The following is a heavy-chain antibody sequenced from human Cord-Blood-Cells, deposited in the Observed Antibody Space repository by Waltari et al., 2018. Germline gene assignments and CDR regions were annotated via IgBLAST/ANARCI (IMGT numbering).Heavy chain of an antibody. V-gene: IGHV5-51*01. J-gene: IGHJ4*02. CDR3: ARQVGDYGDYGGYFDY. D-gene: IGHD4-17*01. CDR1: GYSFTSYW. Sequence: EVQLVQSGAELKTPGESLKISCKGCGYSFTSYWIGWVRQMLGKGLEWMGIIYPGDSDTRYSPSVQGQVTISADKSISTAYLQWSSLKASDTAMYYCARQVGDYGDYGGYFDYWGQGTLVTVSS. CDR2: IYPGDSDT.